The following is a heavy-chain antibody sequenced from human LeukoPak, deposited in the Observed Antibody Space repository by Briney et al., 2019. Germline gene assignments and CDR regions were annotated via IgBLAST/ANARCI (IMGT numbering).Heavy chain of an antibody. CDR1: GGSISSSSYF. Sequence: SETLSLTCTVSGGSISSSSYFWGWIRQPPGKGLEWIGSIYYSGSTYYNPSLKSRVTISVDTSKNQFSLKLSSVTAADTAVYYCASLASMLRWVDYWGQGTLVTVSS. V-gene: IGHV4-39*01. CDR3: ASLASMLRWVDY. CDR2: IYYSGST. J-gene: IGHJ4*02. D-gene: IGHD4-23*01.